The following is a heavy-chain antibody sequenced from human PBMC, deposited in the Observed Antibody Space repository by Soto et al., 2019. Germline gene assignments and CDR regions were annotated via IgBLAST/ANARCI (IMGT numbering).Heavy chain of an antibody. Sequence: ASVKASCKASGYTFTSYGISWVRQAPGQGLEWMGWISAYNGNTNYAQKLQGRVTVTKDTSTSTAYMELRSLRSEDTAVYYCATDHGRAALGLAFASWFDPWDQGTRVTLFS. CDR1: GYTFTSYG. CDR3: ATDHGRAALGLAFASWFDP. CDR2: ISAYNGNT. J-gene: IGHJ5*02. V-gene: IGHV1-18*04. D-gene: IGHD6-6*01.